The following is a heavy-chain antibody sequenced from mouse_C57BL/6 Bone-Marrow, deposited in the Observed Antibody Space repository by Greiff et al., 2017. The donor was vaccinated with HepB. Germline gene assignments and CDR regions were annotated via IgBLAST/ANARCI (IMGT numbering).Heavy chain of an antibody. Sequence: EVQGVESGPGLAKPSQTLSLTCSVTGYSIPSDYWDWIRKFPGNKLEYMGYISYSGSTYYNPSLKSRISITRDTSKNQYYLQLNSVTTEDTATYYCARVVATPHWYFDVWGTGTTVTVSS. CDR1: GYSIPSDY. D-gene: IGHD1-1*01. V-gene: IGHV3-8*01. CDR3: ARVVATPHWYFDV. J-gene: IGHJ1*03. CDR2: ISYSGST.